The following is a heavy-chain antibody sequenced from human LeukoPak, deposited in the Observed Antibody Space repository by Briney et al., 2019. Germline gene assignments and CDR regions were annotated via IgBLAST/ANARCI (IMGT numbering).Heavy chain of an antibody. CDR2: IWYDGSNK. CDR1: GFTFSSYG. Sequence: PGGSLRLSCAASGFTFSSYGMHWVRQAPGKGLEWVAVIWYDGSNKYYADSVKGRFTISRDNSKNTLYLQMNSLRAEDTAVYYCAREGPDYYDSSGYTVYYYGMDVWGQGTTVTVSS. V-gene: IGHV3-33*01. CDR3: AREGPDYYDSSGYTVYYYGMDV. J-gene: IGHJ6*02. D-gene: IGHD3-22*01.